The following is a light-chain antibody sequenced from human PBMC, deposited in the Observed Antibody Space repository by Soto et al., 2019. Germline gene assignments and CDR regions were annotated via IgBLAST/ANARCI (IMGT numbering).Light chain of an antibody. CDR1: QDISNH. V-gene: IGKV1-33*01. CDR3: QQYGSLTCI. Sequence: DIQMTQSPSSLSASVGDRVTITCQASQDISNHLNWYQQKPGEAPKLLIYAASNLETGVPSRFSGSGSGTDFTFTISSLQPEDIAIYCCQQYGSLTCIFGQGTNLEIK. CDR2: AAS. J-gene: IGKJ2*02.